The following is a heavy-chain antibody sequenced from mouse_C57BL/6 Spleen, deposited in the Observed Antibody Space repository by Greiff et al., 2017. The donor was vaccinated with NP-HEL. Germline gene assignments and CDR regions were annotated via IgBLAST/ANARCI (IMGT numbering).Heavy chain of an antibody. CDR3: ARNRAYYSNYVDYAMDY. CDR2: INPNNGGT. D-gene: IGHD2-5*01. V-gene: IGHV1-22*01. J-gene: IGHJ4*01. Sequence: EVQLQQSGPELVKPGASVKMSCKASGYTFTDYNMHWVKQSHGKSLEWIGYINPNNGGTSYNQKFKGKATLTVNKSSSTAYMELRSLTSEDSAVYYCARNRAYYSNYVDYAMDYWGQGTSVTVSS. CDR1: GYTFTDYN.